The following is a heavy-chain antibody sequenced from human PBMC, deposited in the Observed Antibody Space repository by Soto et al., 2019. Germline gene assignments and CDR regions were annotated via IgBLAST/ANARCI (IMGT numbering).Heavy chain of an antibody. CDR2: INSGSNT. D-gene: IGHD2-8*02. Sequence: PGGSLRLSCAASGFTFTSSAMAWVRQAPGEGLEWVSTINSGSNTYYADSVKGRFTISRDNSKDTLYLEMNSLRAEDTAVYYCASRGVYYFDHWGQGSLVTVSS. CDR3: ASRGVYYFDH. V-gene: IGHV3-23*01. CDR1: GFTFTSSA. J-gene: IGHJ4*02.